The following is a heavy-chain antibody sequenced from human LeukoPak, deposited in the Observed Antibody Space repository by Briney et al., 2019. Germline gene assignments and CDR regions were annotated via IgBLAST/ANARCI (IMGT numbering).Heavy chain of an antibody. CDR3: ARRGYDFWSGSYYYYMDV. Sequence: SETLSLTCTVSGGSISSYYWSWIRQPPGKGLEWIGYIYYSGSTNYNPSLKSRVTISVDTSKNQFSLKLSSVTAADTAVYYCARRGYDFWSGSYYYYMDVWGKGATVTVSS. CDR2: IYYSGST. CDR1: GGSISSYY. D-gene: IGHD3-3*01. J-gene: IGHJ6*03. V-gene: IGHV4-59*01.